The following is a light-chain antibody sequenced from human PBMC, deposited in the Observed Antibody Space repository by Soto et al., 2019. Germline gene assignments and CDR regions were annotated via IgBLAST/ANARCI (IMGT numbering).Light chain of an antibody. CDR2: DVS. Sequence: QSALTQPASVSGSPGQSITISCTGTSSDVGGYNYVSWYQQHPGKAPKLMIYDVSNRPSGGSNRFSGSKSGNTASLTISGLQAEDEADYYCSSNTSSSTVVFGGGTKLTVL. CDR3: SSNTSSSTVV. V-gene: IGLV2-14*01. CDR1: SSDVGGYNY. J-gene: IGLJ2*01.